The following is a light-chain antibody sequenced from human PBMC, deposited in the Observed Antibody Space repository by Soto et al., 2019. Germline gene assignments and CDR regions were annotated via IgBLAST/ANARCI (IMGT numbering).Light chain of an antibody. CDR3: QHYNSYSTT. J-gene: IGKJ1*01. CDR1: QSISSY. CDR2: HAS. Sequence: IHMTQSPSSLSASVGDRFTITCRASQSISSYLNWYQQKPGKAPKLLIYHASNLQSGVPSRFSGSGSGTEFTLTISSLQPDDFATYYCQHYNSYSTTFGQGTKVDIK. V-gene: IGKV1-5*01.